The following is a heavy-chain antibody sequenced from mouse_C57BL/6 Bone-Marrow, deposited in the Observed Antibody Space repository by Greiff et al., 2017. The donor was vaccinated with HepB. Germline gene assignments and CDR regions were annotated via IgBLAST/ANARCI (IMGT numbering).Heavy chain of an antibody. V-gene: IGHV1-55*01. CDR1: GYTFTSYW. CDR3: ARGRTTVVAPGYFDV. Sequence: QVQLQQSGAELVKPGASVKMSCKASGYTFTSYWITWVKQRPGQGLEWIGDIYPGSGSTNYNEKFKSKATLTVDTSSSTAYMQLSSLTSEDSAVYYCARGRTTVVAPGYFDVWGTGTTVTVSS. D-gene: IGHD1-1*01. J-gene: IGHJ1*03. CDR2: IYPGSGST.